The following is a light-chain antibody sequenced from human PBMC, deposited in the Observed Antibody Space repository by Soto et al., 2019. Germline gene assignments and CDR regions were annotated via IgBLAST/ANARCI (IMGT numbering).Light chain of an antibody. Sequence: QSALTQPRSVSGSPGQSVTISCSGSDSDVGYYNYVSWYQQHPGKAPKLMIYVVTKRPSGVPDRFSASKSGNTASLTISGLQAEDEADYYCCSYAGYYTVVFGGGTKLTVL. J-gene: IGLJ2*01. CDR1: DSDVGYYNY. V-gene: IGLV2-11*01. CDR2: VVT. CDR3: CSYAGYYTVV.